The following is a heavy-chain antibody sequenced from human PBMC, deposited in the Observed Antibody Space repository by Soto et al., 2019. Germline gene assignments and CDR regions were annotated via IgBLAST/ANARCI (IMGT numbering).Heavy chain of an antibody. J-gene: IGHJ5*02. D-gene: IGHD3-10*01. CDR1: GFTFSTAW. CDR3: IRDPYGST. V-gene: IGHV3-15*01. Sequence: PGGSLRLSCAASGFTFSTAWMTWVRQAPGRGLEWVARIKTTSDGGTIHYAAPVKGRFTISRDDSKDTLFLQMNSLKIEDTALYYCIRDPYGSTWGQGTLVNVSS. CDR2: IKTTSDGGTI.